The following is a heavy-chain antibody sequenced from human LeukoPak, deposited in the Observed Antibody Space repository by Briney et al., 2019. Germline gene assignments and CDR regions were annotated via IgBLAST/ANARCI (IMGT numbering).Heavy chain of an antibody. V-gene: IGHV3-15*01. Sequence: GGSLRLSCAASEFTFSDASMNWVRQAPGKGLEWVGRIKNRFNGETTDYAAPVKGRFTISRDDSKKTLYLQMNSLKADDTAVYFCTTVTVCTGSSCPGAFDHWGQGTLVTVSS. J-gene: IGHJ4*02. CDR1: EFTFSDAS. CDR3: TTVTVCTGSSCPGAFDH. D-gene: IGHD2-8*02. CDR2: IKNRFNGETT.